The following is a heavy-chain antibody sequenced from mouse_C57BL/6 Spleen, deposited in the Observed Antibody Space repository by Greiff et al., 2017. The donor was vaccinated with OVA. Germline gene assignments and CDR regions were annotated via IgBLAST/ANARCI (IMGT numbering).Heavy chain of an antibody. CDR2: IYPGDGDT. CDR3: ARQMVTPYYFDY. Sequence: VQLQQSGAELVKPGASVKISCKASGYAFSSYWMNWVKQRPGKGLEWIGQIYPGDGDTNYNGKFKGKATLTADKSSSTAYMQLSSLTSEDSSVYFCARQMVTPYYFDYWGQGTTLTVSS. V-gene: IGHV1-80*01. J-gene: IGHJ2*01. CDR1: GYAFSSYW. D-gene: IGHD2-2*01.